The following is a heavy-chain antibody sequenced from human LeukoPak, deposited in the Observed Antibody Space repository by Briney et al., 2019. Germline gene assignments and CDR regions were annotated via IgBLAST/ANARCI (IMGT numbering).Heavy chain of an antibody. CDR2: IYYSGST. J-gene: IGHJ3*02. D-gene: IGHD3-10*01. Sequence: PSETLSLTCTVSGGSISSYYWSWIRQPPGKGLEWIGYIYYSGSTNYNPSLKSRVTISVDTSKNQFSLKLSSVTAADTAVYYCGRTPLWFGREDAFDIWGQGTMVTVSS. CDR1: GGSISSYY. V-gene: IGHV4-59*01. CDR3: GRTPLWFGREDAFDI.